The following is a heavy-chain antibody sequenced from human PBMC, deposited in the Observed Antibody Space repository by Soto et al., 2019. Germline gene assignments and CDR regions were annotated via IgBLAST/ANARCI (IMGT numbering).Heavy chain of an antibody. D-gene: IGHD3-16*01. CDR1: GFTFTSYW. V-gene: IGHV3-74*01. CDR3: ARGGRGGFDY. CDR2: IKSDGSTT. Sequence: EVQLVESGGGLVPPGGSLRLSCAASGFTFTSYWMHWVRQAPGKALVWVSSIKSDGSTTNYADSVKGRFTISRDNAKKTVYLQMHSLRAEDTAVYYCARGGRGGFDYWGQGALVTVSS. J-gene: IGHJ4*02.